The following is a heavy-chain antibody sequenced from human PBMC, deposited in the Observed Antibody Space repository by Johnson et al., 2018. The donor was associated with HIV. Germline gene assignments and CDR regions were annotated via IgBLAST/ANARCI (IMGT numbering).Heavy chain of an antibody. CDR3: ARVEQQLWLRGAFDI. J-gene: IGHJ3*02. CDR2: ISYDGSNK. V-gene: IGHV3-30*04. D-gene: IGHD5-18*01. Sequence: QVQLVESGGGLVQPGRSLRLSCEASGLTFSSYAMHWVRQAPGKGLEWVAVISYDGSNKYYADSMKGRFTISRDNSKNTLYLQMNSLRAEDTAVYYCARVEQQLWLRGAFDIWGQGTMVTVSS. CDR1: GLTFSSYA.